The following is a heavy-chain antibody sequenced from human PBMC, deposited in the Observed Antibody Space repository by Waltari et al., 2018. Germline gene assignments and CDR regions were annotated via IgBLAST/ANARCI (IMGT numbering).Heavy chain of an antibody. CDR2: INPNRGGT. V-gene: IGHV1-2*02. J-gene: IGHJ5*02. CDR3: ARSAAGTFWFDP. Sequence: QVQLVQSGAEVKKLGASVKVSCRASGSTFAGYLILWVRQAPGQGLEWMGWINPNRGGTNYAQSFQGRITMTRDTSISTAYMELNSLRSDDTAVYYCARSAAGTFWFDPWGQGTLVTVSA. CDR1: GSTFAGYL. D-gene: IGHD2-15*01.